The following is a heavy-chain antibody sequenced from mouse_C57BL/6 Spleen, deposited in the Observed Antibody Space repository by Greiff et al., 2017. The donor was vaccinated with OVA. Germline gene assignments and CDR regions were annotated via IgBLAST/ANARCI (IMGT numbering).Heavy chain of an antibody. CDR3: APCGADYYAMDY. CDR2: IYPGDGDT. CDR1: GYAFSSSW. J-gene: IGHJ4*01. V-gene: IGHV1-82*01. Sequence: QVQLKESGPELVKPGASVKISCKASGYAFSSSWMNWVKQRPGKGLEWIGRIYPGDGDTNYNGKFKGKATLTADKSSSTAYMQLSSLTSEDSAVYFCAPCGADYYAMDYWGQGTSVTVSS.